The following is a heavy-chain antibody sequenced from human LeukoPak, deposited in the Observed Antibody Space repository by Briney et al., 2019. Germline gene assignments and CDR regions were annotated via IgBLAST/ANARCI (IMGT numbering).Heavy chain of an antibody. D-gene: IGHD1-14*01. CDR1: GGSISSGGYS. Sequence: SQTLSLTCAVSGGSISSGGYSWSWIRQPPGKGLEWIGYIYHSGSTYYNPSLKSRVTISVDRSKNQFSLKLSSVTAADTAVYYRARSGRVYDAFDIWGQGTMVTVSS. J-gene: IGHJ3*02. CDR2: IYHSGST. CDR3: ARSGRVYDAFDI. V-gene: IGHV4-30-2*01.